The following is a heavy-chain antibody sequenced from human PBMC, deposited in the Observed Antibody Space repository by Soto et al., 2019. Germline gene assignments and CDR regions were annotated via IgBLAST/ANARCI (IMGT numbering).Heavy chain of an antibody. Sequence: QVQLVQSGAEVKKPGSSVKVSCKASGGTFSSYAISWVRQAPGQGLEWMGGIIPIFGTANYAQKFQGRVTITADVSTSTVYLELSILRSEDTAVYYCARGDEMATIPDYWAHGTLVTVSS. CDR3: ARGDEMATIPDY. CDR2: IIPIFGTA. V-gene: IGHV1-69*01. D-gene: IGHD5-12*01. J-gene: IGHJ4*01. CDR1: GGTFSSYA.